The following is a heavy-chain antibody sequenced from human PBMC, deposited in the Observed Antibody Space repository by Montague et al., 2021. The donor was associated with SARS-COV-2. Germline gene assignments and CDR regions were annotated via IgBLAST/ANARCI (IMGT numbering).Heavy chain of an antibody. CDR1: GGSFSGYY. J-gene: IGHJ4*02. V-gene: IGHV4-34*01. CDR3: ARDRGVQYQLQMPFYFDY. Sequence: SETLSLTCAVYGGSFSGYYWSWIRQPPGKGLEWIGGIYHSGSTSYNPSLKSRVTISVDTSKNQFSLRLSSVTAADTAVYYCARDRGVQYQLQMPFYFDYWGQGTLVTVSS. CDR2: IYHSGST. D-gene: IGHD2-2*01.